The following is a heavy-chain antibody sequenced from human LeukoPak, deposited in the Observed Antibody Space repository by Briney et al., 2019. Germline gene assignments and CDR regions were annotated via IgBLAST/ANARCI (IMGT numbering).Heavy chain of an antibody. D-gene: IGHD3-9*01. CDR3: AKVSYYDILSPSYYFDY. V-gene: IGHV3-23*01. CDR2: ISISGGNT. Sequence: GGSLRLSCAASGFTFSSHAMSWVRQAPGKGLEWVSAISISGGNTYYADSVKGPFTISRDNSKNTLYLQMNSLRAEDTAVFYCAKVSYYDILSPSYYFDYWGQGTLVTVS. CDR1: GFTFSSHA. J-gene: IGHJ4*02.